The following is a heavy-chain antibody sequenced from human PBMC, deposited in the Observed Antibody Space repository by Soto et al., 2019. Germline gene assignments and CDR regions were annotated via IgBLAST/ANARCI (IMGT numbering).Heavy chain of an antibody. Sequence: PGESLKISCKGFGYSFTSYWISWVRQMPGKGLEWMGRIDPSDSYTNYSPSFQGHVTISADKSISTAYLQWSSLKASDTAMYYCARGYCTTTICDPWFDPWGQGTLVTVSS. CDR2: IDPSDSYT. CDR1: GYSFTSYW. V-gene: IGHV5-10-1*01. D-gene: IGHD2-2*01. CDR3: ARGYCTTTICDPWFDP. J-gene: IGHJ5*02.